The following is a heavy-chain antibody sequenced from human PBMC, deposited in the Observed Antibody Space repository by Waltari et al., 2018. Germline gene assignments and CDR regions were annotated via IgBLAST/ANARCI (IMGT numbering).Heavy chain of an antibody. D-gene: IGHD6-13*01. V-gene: IGHV4-34*01. CDR1: GGSFSGYS. CDR2: IKHGRSP. CDR3: ARVLAAAGTGSDY. Sequence: QVQLQRWGAGLLEPSEARSLTCAVYGGSFSGYSWSWIRQPPGKGLEWIGEIKHGRSPNHNPSHKRQVTISVDTAKTQFSLKLSSTTAADADVEYCARVLAAAGTGSDYWGQGTLVTVSS. J-gene: IGHJ4*02.